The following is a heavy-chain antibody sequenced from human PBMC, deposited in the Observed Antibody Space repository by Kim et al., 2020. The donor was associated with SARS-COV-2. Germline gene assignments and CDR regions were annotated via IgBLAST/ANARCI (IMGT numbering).Heavy chain of an antibody. J-gene: IGHJ6*02. D-gene: IGHD6-13*01. CDR3: ARDPDSSSWSTDYYYYGMDV. CDR2: ISSSSSTI. Sequence: GGSLRLSCAASGFTFSSYSMNWVRQAPGKGLEWVSYISSSSSTIYYADSVKGRFTISRDNAKNSLYLQMNSLRAEDTAVYYCARDPDSSSWSTDYYYYGMDVWGQGTTVTVSS. CDR1: GFTFSSYS. V-gene: IGHV3-48*04.